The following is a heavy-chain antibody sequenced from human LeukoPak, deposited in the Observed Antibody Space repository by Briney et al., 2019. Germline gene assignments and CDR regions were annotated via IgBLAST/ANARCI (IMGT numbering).Heavy chain of an antibody. CDR2: IYNSGGA. CDR3: ARGHHYYYYMDV. V-gene: IGHV4-31*03. CDR1: GGSITSGGSF. J-gene: IGHJ6*03. Sequence: SETLSLTCTVSGGSITSGGSFWIWIRQHPGKGLEWIGYIYNSGGAYYNPALGSRLSISVDTSKNQFSLRLTSVTAADTAVYFCARGHHYYYYMDVWGNGTTVTVSS.